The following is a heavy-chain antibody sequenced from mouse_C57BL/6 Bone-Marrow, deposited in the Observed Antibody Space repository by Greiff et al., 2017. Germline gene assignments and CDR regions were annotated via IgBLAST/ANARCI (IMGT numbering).Heavy chain of an antibody. CDR2: INPSNGGT. D-gene: IGHD1-1*01. Sequence: QVQLQQPGTELVKPGASVKLSCKASGYTFTSYWMHWVKQRPGQGLEWIGNINPSNGGTNYNEKFKSKATLTVDKSSSTAYMQLSSLTSEDSAVYYCARRRLVTTVEGYYFDYWGQGTTLTVSS. J-gene: IGHJ2*01. V-gene: IGHV1-53*01. CDR3: ARRRLVTTVEGYYFDY. CDR1: GYTFTSYW.